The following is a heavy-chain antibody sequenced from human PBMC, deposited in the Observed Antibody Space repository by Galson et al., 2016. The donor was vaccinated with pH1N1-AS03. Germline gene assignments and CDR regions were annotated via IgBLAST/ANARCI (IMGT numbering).Heavy chain of an antibody. V-gene: IGHV4-59*01. J-gene: IGHJ4*02. Sequence: SETLSPTCTVSGGSISNYCWSWVRQPPGKGLEWIGYVYDSGNTHYNPSLKSRVAMSVDPSKNQFSLKLMSVTTADTAVYYCTRSFYRDYGDPPGAYWGQGTLVTVSS. D-gene: IGHD4-17*01. CDR3: TRSFYRDYGDPPGAY. CDR1: GGSISNYC. CDR2: VYDSGNT.